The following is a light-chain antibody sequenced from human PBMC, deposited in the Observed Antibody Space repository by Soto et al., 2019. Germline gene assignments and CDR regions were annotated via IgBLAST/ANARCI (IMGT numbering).Light chain of an antibody. Sequence: EIVLTQSPGTLSLSPGERATLSCRASQSVTSSSLAWYQQKPGQAPRLLIYTASSRATGIPDRVSGSGSGTDFTLTISRLEPEDFAVYYCQQYGSSPPITFGQGTRLEI. CDR2: TAS. J-gene: IGKJ5*01. CDR3: QQYGSSPPIT. V-gene: IGKV3-20*01. CDR1: QSVTSSS.